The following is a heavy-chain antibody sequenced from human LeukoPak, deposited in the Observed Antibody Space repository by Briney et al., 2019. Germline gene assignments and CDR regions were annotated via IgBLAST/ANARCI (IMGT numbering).Heavy chain of an antibody. D-gene: IGHD4-23*01. CDR3: ARDLSDYGGNLAFDY. V-gene: IGHV3-21*01. CDR2: ISSSSSYI. J-gene: IGHJ4*02. Sequence: GGSLRLSCAASGFTFSSYSMNWVRQAPGKGLEWVSSISSSSSYIYYADSVKGRFTISRDNAKNSLYLQMNSLRAEDMAVYYCARDLSDYGGNLAFDYWGQGTLVTVSS. CDR1: GFTFSSYS.